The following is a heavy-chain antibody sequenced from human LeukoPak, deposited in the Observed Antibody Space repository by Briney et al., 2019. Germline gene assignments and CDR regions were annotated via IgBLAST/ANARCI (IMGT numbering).Heavy chain of an antibody. V-gene: IGHV3-48*01. J-gene: IGHJ4*02. D-gene: IGHD6-13*01. CDR1: GFTFSSYS. CDR3: ARGQQLVPFDY. Sequence: GGSLRLSCAASGFTFSSYSMNWVRQAPGKGLEWVSYISSSSSTIYYADSVEGRFTISRDNAKNSLYLQMNSLRAEDTAVYYCARGQQLVPFDYWGQGTLVTVSS. CDR2: ISSSSSTI.